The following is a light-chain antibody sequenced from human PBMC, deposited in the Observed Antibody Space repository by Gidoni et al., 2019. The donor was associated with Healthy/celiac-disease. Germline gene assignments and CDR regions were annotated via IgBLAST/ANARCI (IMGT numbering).Light chain of an antibody. V-gene: IGLV2-8*01. CDR2: EVS. Sequence: QSALPQPPSASGSPGQSVTISCTGTSSDVGGYNYVGWYQQHPGKAPKLMIYEVSKRPSGVPDRFSGSKSGNTASLTVAGLQAEDEADYYCSSYAGSNNYVVFGGGTKLTVL. CDR3: SSYAGSNNYVV. CDR1: SSDVGGYNY. J-gene: IGLJ2*01.